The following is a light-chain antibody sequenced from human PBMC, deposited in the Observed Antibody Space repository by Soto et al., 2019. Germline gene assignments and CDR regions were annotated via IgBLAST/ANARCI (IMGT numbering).Light chain of an antibody. CDR3: QSYDSSLSGVV. CDR2: GNS. J-gene: IGLJ2*01. Sequence: QAVVTQPTSVSGAPGQRVTISCTGSSSNIGAGYDVHWYQQLPGTAPKLLIYGNSNRPSGVPDRFSGSKSGTSASLAITGIQAEDEADYYCQSYDSSLSGVVFGGGTKLTVL. CDR1: SSNIGAGYD. V-gene: IGLV1-40*01.